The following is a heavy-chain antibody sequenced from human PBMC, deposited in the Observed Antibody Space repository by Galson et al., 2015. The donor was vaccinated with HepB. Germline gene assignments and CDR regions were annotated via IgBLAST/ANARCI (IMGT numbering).Heavy chain of an antibody. CDR1: GFTFSSYA. Sequence: SLRLSCAASGFTFSSYAMSWARQAPGKGLEWVSGISGSGGSTHYADSVKGRFTIPRDNSKNTLYLQMNSLRAEDTAVYYCAKVLEGIVVVPAAGDYWGQGTLVTVSS. D-gene: IGHD2-2*01. V-gene: IGHV3-23*01. CDR3: AKVLEGIVVVPAAGDY. CDR2: ISGSGGST. J-gene: IGHJ4*02.